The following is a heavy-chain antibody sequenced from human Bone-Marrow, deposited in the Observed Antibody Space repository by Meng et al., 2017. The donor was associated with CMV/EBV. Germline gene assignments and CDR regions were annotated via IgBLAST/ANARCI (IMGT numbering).Heavy chain of an antibody. CDR3: ARVRYYDSSGYPYYFDY. J-gene: IGHJ4*02. V-gene: IGHV4-39*07. CDR2: IYYSGST. CDR1: GGSISSSSYY. D-gene: IGHD3-22*01. Sequence: QLHLQESGPGLVQHSETRSLTGTVSGGSISSSSYYWGWIRQPPGKGLEWIGSIYYSGSTYYNPSLKSRVTISVDTSRNQFSLKLSSVTAADTAVYYCARVRYYDSSGYPYYFDYWGQGTLVTVSS.